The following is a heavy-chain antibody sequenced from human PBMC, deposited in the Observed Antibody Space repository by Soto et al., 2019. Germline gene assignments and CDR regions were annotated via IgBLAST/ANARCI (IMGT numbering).Heavy chain of an antibody. J-gene: IGHJ3*02. V-gene: IGHV5-51*01. CDR2: IYPGDSDT. CDR1: GYSFTSYW. D-gene: IGHD2-21*02. Sequence: GESLKISCKGSGYSFTSYWIGWVRQMPGKGLEWMGIIYPGDSDTRYSPSFQGQVTISADKSISTAYLQWSSLKASDTAMYYCARRPEAYYGGDCYPNAFEIWGQGTMVTVSS. CDR3: ARRPEAYYGGDCYPNAFEI.